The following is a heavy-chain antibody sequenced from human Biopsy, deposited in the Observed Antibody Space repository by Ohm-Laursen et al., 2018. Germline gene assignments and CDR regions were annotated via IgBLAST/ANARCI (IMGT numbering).Heavy chain of an antibody. V-gene: IGHV3-66*01. CDR3: ALAAAQTVTHFDY. Sequence: SLRLSCTASGFTVYNNYMTWVRQAPGKGLEWVSLIYSGGDTRYADSVKGRFTISRDSSKNTLYLQMNSPRADDTAVYYCALAAAQTVTHFDYWGQGTLVTVSS. CDR1: GFTVYNNY. CDR2: IYSGGDT. D-gene: IGHD4-17*01. J-gene: IGHJ4*02.